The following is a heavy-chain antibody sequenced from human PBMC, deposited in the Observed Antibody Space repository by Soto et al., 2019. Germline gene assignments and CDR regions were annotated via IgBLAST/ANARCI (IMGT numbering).Heavy chain of an antibody. J-gene: IGHJ6*02. CDR1: GGSVSSNSAA. D-gene: IGHD5-18*01. Sequence: SQTLSLTCAISGGSVSSNSAAWNWIRQSPSRGLEWLGRTYYRSKWYNDYAVSVKSRITINPDTSKNQFSLQLNSVTPEDTAVYYCARDEADTASYYYYGMDVWGQGTTVTVSS. V-gene: IGHV6-1*01. CDR2: TYYRSKWYN. CDR3: ARDEADTASYYYYGMDV.